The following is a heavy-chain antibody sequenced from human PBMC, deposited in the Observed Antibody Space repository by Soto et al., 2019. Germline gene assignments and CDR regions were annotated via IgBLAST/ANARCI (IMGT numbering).Heavy chain of an antibody. CDR1: GYTFSSYW. D-gene: IGHD2-15*01. V-gene: IGHV5-51*01. CDR3: ARGRCSGDSCFINALDV. Sequence: GESLTISCEGSGYTFSSYWIAWVRQMPGKGLEWMGIIYPGDSETKYSPSFQGQVTLSADKSITTAYLQWNSLKVSDTAIYYCARGRCSGDSCFINALDVWGQGKMVTGSS. J-gene: IGHJ3*01. CDR2: IYPGDSET.